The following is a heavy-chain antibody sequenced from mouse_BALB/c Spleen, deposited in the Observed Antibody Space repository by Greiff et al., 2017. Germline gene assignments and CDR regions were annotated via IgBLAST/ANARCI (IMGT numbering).Heavy chain of an antibody. CDR3: ARTWNDYDGYYYAMDY. Sequence: EVKLMESGPELEKPGASVKISCKASGYSFTGYNMNWVKQSNGKSLEWIGNIDPYYGGTSYNQKFKGKATLTVDKSSSTAYMQLKSLTSEDSAVYYCARTWNDYDGYYYAMDYWGQGTSVTVSS. D-gene: IGHD2-4*01. V-gene: IGHV1-39*01. CDR2: IDPYYGGT. J-gene: IGHJ4*01. CDR1: GYSFTGYN.